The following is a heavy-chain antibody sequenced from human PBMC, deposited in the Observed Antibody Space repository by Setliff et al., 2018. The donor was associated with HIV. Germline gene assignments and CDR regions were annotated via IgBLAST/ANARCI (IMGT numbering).Heavy chain of an antibody. CDR3: ARETMYDSRGYLSHYFDY. D-gene: IGHD3-22*01. Sequence: GGSLRLSCAASGLTFSNYAMHWVRQAPGKGLEWVAVISYDGSNKYYADSVKGRFTISRDNSKNTLYLQMNSLRVEDTAVYYCARETMYDSRGYLSHYFDYWGQGTQVTVSS. V-gene: IGHV3-30-3*01. CDR1: GLTFSNYA. J-gene: IGHJ4*02. CDR2: ISYDGSNK.